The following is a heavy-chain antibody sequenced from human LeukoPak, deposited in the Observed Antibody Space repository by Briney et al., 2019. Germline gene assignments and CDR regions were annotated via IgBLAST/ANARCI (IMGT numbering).Heavy chain of an antibody. Sequence: SETLSLTCTVSGGSISSGDYYWSWIRQPPGKGLEWIGYIYYNGNTYYNPSLESRVIVSIDTSKNQFFLKLNSVTAADTAVYYCARNSDFSFDYWGQGALVTVSS. CDR3: ARNSDFSFDY. CDR1: GGSISSGDYY. D-gene: IGHD3-3*01. CDR2: IYYNGNT. J-gene: IGHJ4*02. V-gene: IGHV4-30-4*01.